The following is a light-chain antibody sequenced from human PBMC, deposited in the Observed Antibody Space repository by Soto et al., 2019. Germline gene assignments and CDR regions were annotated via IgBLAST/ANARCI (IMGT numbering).Light chain of an antibody. V-gene: IGLV2-8*01. CDR2: EVT. CDR3: TAYVGNDIWV. Sequence: QSALTQPPSASGSPGQSVTISCTGTSSDVGAYNYVSWYQQYPAKAPKLMIYEVTKRPSGVPDRFSGSKSGNTASLTVSGLQAEDEAEYYCTAYVGNDIWVFGGGTKLTVL. CDR1: SSDVGAYNY. J-gene: IGLJ3*02.